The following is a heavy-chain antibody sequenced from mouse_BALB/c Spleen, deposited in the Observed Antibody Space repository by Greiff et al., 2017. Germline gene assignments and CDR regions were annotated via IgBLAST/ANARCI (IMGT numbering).Heavy chain of an antibody. CDR2: ISYSGST. J-gene: IGHJ2*01. CDR3: ASRGGYDVDY. Sequence: EVKLQESGPGLVKPSQSLSLTCTVTGYSITSDYAWNWIRQFPGNKLEWMGYISYSGSTSYNPSLKSRISITRDTSKNQFFLQLNSVTTEDTATYYCASRGGYDVDYWGQGTTLTVSS. CDR1: GYSITSDYA. V-gene: IGHV3-2*02. D-gene: IGHD2-2*01.